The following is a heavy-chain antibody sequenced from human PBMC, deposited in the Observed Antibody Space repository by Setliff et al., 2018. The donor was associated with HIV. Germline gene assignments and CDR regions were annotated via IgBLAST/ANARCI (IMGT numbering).Heavy chain of an antibody. D-gene: IGHD3-22*01. J-gene: IGHJ4*02. CDR2: ISGSAGST. CDR1: GFTFSSYA. CDR3: AKAARDYYDSSGYYIGIDY. V-gene: IGHV3-23*01. Sequence: GGSLRLSCAASGFTFSSYAMSWVRQAPGKGLDWVSAISGSAGSTYYADSVKGRFTISRDNSKSTLYLQMNSLRAEDTAVYYCAKAARDYYDSSGYYIGIDYWGRGTLVTV.